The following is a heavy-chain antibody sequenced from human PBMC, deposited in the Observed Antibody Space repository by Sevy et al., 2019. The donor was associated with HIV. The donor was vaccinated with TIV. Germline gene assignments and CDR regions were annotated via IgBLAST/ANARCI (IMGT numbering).Heavy chain of an antibody. D-gene: IGHD2-2*01. CDR3: ATDIVVGRDY. Sequence: ASVKVSCKVSGYNLSKLSIHWVRQAPGKGLEWMGGFAEDGETMFGQKFEGRVTMTEDTSTDTAYMELSSLRSEDTAMYYCATDIVVGRDYWGQGTLVTVSS. CDR1: GYNLSKLS. CDR2: FAEDGET. V-gene: IGHV1-24*01. J-gene: IGHJ4*02.